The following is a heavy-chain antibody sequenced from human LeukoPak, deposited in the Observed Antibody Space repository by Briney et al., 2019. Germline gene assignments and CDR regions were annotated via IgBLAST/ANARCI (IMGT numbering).Heavy chain of an antibody. Sequence: PSETLSLTCTVSGGSVSSGSYYWSWIRQPPGKGLEWIGYIYYSGSTNYNPSLKSRVTISVDTSKNQFSLKLSSGTAADTAVYYCARVGSTSCLDYWGQGTLVTVSS. CDR1: GGSVSSGSYY. CDR2: IYYSGST. CDR3: ARVGSTSCLDY. V-gene: IGHV4-61*01. J-gene: IGHJ4*02. D-gene: IGHD2-2*01.